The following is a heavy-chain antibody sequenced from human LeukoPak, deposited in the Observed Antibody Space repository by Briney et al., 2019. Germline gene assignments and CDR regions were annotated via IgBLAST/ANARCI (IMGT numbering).Heavy chain of an antibody. CDR1: GYTFTSYY. CDR3: ARAQYCSGGSCYSGAFDI. Sequence: ASVKVSCKASGYTFTSYYMHWVRQAPGQGLEWMGIINPSGGSTSYAQKFQGRVTMTRDTSTSTVYMELSSLRSEDTAVYHCARAQYCSGGSCYSGAFDIWGQGTMVTVSS. CDR2: INPSGGST. J-gene: IGHJ3*02. V-gene: IGHV1-46*01. D-gene: IGHD2-15*01.